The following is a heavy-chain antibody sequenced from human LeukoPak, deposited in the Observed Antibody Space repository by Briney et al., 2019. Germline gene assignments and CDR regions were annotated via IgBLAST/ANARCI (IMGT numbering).Heavy chain of an antibody. J-gene: IGHJ4*02. CDR2: IKQDGSEK. Sequence: GESLRLSYAASGFTFSNYWMGWVRQAPGKGLERVANIKQDGSEKYYVDSVKGRFTISRDNAKKSLYLQMNSLRAEDTAVYYCARDKSVGATPFDYWGQGTLVTVSS. V-gene: IGHV3-7*05. CDR1: GFTFSNYW. CDR3: ARDKSVGATPFDY. D-gene: IGHD1-26*01.